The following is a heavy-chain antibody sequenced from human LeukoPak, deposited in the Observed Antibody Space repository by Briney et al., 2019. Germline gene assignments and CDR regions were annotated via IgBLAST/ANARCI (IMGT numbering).Heavy chain of an antibody. CDR3: ARQGSYYYDSSGYSHFDY. Sequence: GESLKISCKGSGYSFTSYWIGWVRQMPGKGLEGMGIIYPGDSDTRYSPSFQGQVTISADKSISTAYLQWSSLKASDTAMYYCARQGSYYYDSSGYSHFDYWGQGTLVTVSS. D-gene: IGHD3-22*01. J-gene: IGHJ4*02. CDR1: GYSFTSYW. V-gene: IGHV5-51*01. CDR2: IYPGDSDT.